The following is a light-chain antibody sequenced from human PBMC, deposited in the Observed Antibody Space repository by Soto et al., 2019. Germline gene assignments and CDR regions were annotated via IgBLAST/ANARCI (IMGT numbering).Light chain of an antibody. CDR1: QSVSSF. CDR3: QQRSNWWT. Sequence: EIVLTQSPATLSLSPGERATLSCRASQSVSSFLAWYQQKPGQAPRLLIYDASNRATGIPARFSGSGSGTDFTLTISNLEPEDFAVYYCQQRSNWWTFSQGTKVEIK. V-gene: IGKV3-11*01. CDR2: DAS. J-gene: IGKJ1*01.